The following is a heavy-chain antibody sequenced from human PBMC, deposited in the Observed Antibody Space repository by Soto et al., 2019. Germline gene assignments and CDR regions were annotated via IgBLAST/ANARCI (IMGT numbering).Heavy chain of an antibody. CDR1: GFIFSTYA. CDR2: MSYDGSRE. Sequence: QVQLVESGGAVVQPGRSLTPPCAAPGFIFSTYATPWVRQAPGKGLEWVAVMSYDGSREYYAGSVKGRFTISRDNSKNTLYLQMNTLRPEDTAVYYCATLRPSFGVVKDYWGQGTLVTVSS. D-gene: IGHD2-15*01. V-gene: IGHV3-30-3*01. J-gene: IGHJ4*02. CDR3: ATLRPSFGVVKDY.